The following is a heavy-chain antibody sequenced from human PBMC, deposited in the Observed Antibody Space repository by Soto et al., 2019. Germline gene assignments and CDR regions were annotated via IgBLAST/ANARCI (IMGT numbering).Heavy chain of an antibody. CDR1: GFTFSSYW. Sequence: GGSLRLSCAASGFTFSSYWMSWVRQAPGKGLEWVANIKQDGSEKYYVDSVKGRFTISRDNAKNSLYPQMNSLRAEDTAVYYCATTVTTLVGNAFDIWGQGTMVTVSS. J-gene: IGHJ3*02. D-gene: IGHD4-4*01. V-gene: IGHV3-7*01. CDR2: IKQDGSEK. CDR3: ATTVTTLVGNAFDI.